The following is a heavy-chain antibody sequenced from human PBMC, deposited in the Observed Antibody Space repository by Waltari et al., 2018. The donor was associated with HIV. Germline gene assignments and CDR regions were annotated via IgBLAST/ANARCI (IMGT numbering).Heavy chain of an antibody. V-gene: IGHV4-39*01. CDR2: IYYTGRA. Sequence: QLQLQESGPGLVKPSETLSLTCAVSGGSVSSRSYFWGWIRQPPGKGLEWVGRIYYTGRAYYNPSLKSRVTISGDTSKNQFSLKVTSVTAADTAVYYCARHALRVGAAYWNFDLWGRGTLVTVSS. J-gene: IGHJ2*01. CDR1: GGSVSSRSYF. D-gene: IGHD1-26*01. CDR3: ARHALRVGAAYWNFDL.